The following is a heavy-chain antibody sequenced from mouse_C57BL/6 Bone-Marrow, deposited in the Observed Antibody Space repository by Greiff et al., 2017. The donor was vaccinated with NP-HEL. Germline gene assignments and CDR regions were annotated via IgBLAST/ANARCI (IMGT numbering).Heavy chain of an antibody. V-gene: IGHV5-17*01. CDR3: ARGRGNYEWYFDV. J-gene: IGHJ1*03. CDR2: ISSGSSTI. D-gene: IGHD2-1*01. CDR1: GFTFSDYG. Sequence: EVKLVESGGGLVKPGGSLKLSCAASGFTFSDYGMHWVRQAPEKGLEWVAYISSGSSTIYYADTVKGRFTISRDNAKNTLFLQMTSLRSEDTAMYYCARGRGNYEWYFDVWGTGTTVTVSS.